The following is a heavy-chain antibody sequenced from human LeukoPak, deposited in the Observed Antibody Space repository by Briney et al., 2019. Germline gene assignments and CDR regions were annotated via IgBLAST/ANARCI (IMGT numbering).Heavy chain of an antibody. D-gene: IGHD6-13*01. Sequence: GRSLRLSCAASGFTFSSYAMHWVRQAPGKGLEWVAAISHDGSNKYHADSVKGRFTISRDNSKNTVYLQMNNLRAEDTAVYFCAGSPKYSSSWYEYFQHWGQGTLVTVSS. J-gene: IGHJ1*01. CDR2: ISHDGSNK. CDR1: GFTFSSYA. CDR3: AGSPKYSSSWYEYFQH. V-gene: IGHV3-30*01.